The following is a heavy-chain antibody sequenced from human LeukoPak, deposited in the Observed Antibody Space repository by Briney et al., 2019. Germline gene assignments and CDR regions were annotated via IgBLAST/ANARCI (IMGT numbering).Heavy chain of an antibody. CDR3: ARGRWEGY. V-gene: IGHV3-66*01. CDR1: GFTFSGYG. Sequence: GGSLRLSCVASGFTFSGYGMHWVRQAPGKGLEWVSVIYSGGSTYYADSVKGRFTISRDNSKNTLYLQMNSLRAEDTAVYYCARGRWEGYWGQGTLVTVSS. D-gene: IGHD1-26*01. J-gene: IGHJ4*02. CDR2: IYSGGST.